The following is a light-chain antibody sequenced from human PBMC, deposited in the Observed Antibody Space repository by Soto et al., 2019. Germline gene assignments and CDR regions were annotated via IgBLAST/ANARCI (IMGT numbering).Light chain of an antibody. CDR2: YDS. Sequence: SYELTQPPSVSVAPEKTATITCGGNNIGNKRVHWYRQKPGQAPVLLISYDSDRPSGIPERFSGSNSENTATLTISRVEAGDEADYYCQVWDIMTYNYVFGSGTKLTVL. J-gene: IGLJ1*01. V-gene: IGLV3-21*04. CDR1: NIGNKR. CDR3: QVWDIMTYNYV.